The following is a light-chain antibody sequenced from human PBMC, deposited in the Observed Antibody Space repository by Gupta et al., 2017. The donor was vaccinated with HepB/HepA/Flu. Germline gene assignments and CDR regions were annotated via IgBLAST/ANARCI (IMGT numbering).Light chain of an antibody. J-gene: IGKJ3*01. CDR1: QSVAMN. V-gene: IGKV3D-15*01. CDR3: QKENNGHPSFT. Sequence: VMTQSPVTLSMSPGETATLSCRASQSVAMNLAWHQQKPGQAPRLLIYGASSRAQCIKGRFSGSGDGTECTLTINSRESEDFAVYYCQKENNGHPSFTFSHGTKVDTK. CDR2: GAS.